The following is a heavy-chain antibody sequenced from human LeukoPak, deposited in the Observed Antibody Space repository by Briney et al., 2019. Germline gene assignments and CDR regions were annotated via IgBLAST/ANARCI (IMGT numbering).Heavy chain of an antibody. CDR3: ARVANITTFGMDV. J-gene: IGHJ6*02. CDR2: INSDENST. V-gene: IGHV3-74*01. CDR1: GFTFSSYW. D-gene: IGHD3-9*01. Sequence: SGGSLRLSCAASGFTFSSYWMHWVRQAPGKGLVWVARINSDENSTTYADTVKGRFTISRDNSKNTLYLQMNSLRAEDTAVYYCARVANITTFGMDVWGQGTTVTVSS.